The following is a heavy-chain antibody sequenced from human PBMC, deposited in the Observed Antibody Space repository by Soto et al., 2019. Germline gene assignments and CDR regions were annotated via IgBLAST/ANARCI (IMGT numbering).Heavy chain of an antibody. J-gene: IGHJ5*02. CDR3: AKDNSSRWYWYNWFDP. CDR2: ISGSGGST. Sequence: GGSLRLSCAASGFTFSSYAMSWVRQAPGKGLEWVSAISGSGGSTYYADSVKGRFTISRDNSKNTLYLQMNSLRAEDTAVYYCAKDNSSRWYWYNWFDPWGQGTLVTVSS. CDR1: GFTFSSYA. V-gene: IGHV3-23*01. D-gene: IGHD6-13*01.